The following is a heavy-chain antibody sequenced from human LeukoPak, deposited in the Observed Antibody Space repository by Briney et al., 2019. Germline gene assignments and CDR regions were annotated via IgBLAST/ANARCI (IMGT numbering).Heavy chain of an antibody. D-gene: IGHD3-22*01. CDR3: ARAAEQYYYDSSAEY. V-gene: IGHV1-69*05. Sequence: GDSVTVSCKASGGTFSSYAISWVRQAPGQGLEWMGGISPIFGTANYAQKFQGRVTITTDESTSTAYMELSSLRSEDTAVYYCARAAEQYYYDSSAEYWGQGTLVTVSS. CDR2: ISPIFGTA. CDR1: GGTFSSYA. J-gene: IGHJ4*02.